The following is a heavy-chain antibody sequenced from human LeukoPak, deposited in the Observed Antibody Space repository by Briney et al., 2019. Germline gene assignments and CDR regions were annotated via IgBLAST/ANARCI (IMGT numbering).Heavy chain of an antibody. CDR2: IYYSGST. Sequence: SETLSLTCTVSGGSISSYYWSWIRQPPGKGLEWIGYIYYSGSTNYNPSLKSRVTISVDTSKNQFSLKLSSVTAADTAVYYCARVWGNDVSYYCYGMDVWGQGTTVTVSS. CDR3: ARVWGNDVSYYCYGMDV. D-gene: IGHD1-1*01. CDR1: GGSISSYY. J-gene: IGHJ6*02. V-gene: IGHV4-59*01.